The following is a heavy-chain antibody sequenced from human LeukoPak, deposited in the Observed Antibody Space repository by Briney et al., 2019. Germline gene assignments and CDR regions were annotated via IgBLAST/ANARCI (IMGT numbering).Heavy chain of an antibody. CDR1: GFTFSSYG. D-gene: IGHD3-10*01. CDR3: ARGRGGDY. V-gene: IGHV3-30*03. J-gene: IGHJ4*02. Sequence: PGGSLRLSCAASGFTFSSYGMHWVRQAPGKGLEWVAVISYDGSRKHFADSVKGRFTISRDNPKNTLYLQMNSLRGEDTAVYYCARGRGGDYWGQGTLVTVSS. CDR2: ISYDGSRK.